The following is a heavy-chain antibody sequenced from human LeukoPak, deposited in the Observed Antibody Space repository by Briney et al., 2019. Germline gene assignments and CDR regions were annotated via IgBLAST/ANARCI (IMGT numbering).Heavy chain of an antibody. D-gene: IGHD3-22*01. CDR1: GGSISSRSYY. CDR2: VYYFVTT. CDR3: ASIYDSSGYYRGNYFDY. J-gene: IGHJ4*02. V-gene: IGHV4-39*01. Sequence: SETLSLTCTVSGGSISSRSYYWGWLRQPPGQGLEWIGSVYYFVTTYYHPSLKSRVTISVDTSKNQFSLKLSSVTAADTALYYCASIYDSSGYYRGNYFDYWGQGTLVTVSS.